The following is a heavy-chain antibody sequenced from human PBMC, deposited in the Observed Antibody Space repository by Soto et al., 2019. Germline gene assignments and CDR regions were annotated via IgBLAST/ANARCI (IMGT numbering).Heavy chain of an antibody. CDR2: IYYIGST. J-gene: IGHJ6*02. CDR3: AGSHLYAEMTTTRSYYYYGMDV. Sequence: SETLSLTGTVSGGSINSGHYYWNWIRQPPGKALEWMGYIYYIGSTYYNPSLKSRLTISVDTSKNQFSMKLSSVTAADTAVYYCAGSHLYAEMTTTRSYYYYGMDVCGQRTTVTFSS. V-gene: IGHV4-30-4*01. D-gene: IGHD1-26*01. CDR1: GGSINSGHYY.